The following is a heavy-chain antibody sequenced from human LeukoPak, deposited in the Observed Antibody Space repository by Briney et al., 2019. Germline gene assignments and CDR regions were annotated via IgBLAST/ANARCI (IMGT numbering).Heavy chain of an antibody. CDR2: IYHSGST. D-gene: IGHD3-22*01. CDR1: GGSISSSNW. CDR3: ASSGDSSGPYYYYYMDV. J-gene: IGHJ6*03. Sequence: PSGTLSLTCAVSGGSISSSNWWSWVRQPPGKGLEWIGEIYHSGSTNYNPSLKSRVTISVDKSKNQFSLKLSSVTAADTAVYYCASSGDSSGPYYYYYMDVWGKGTTVTVSS. V-gene: IGHV4-4*02.